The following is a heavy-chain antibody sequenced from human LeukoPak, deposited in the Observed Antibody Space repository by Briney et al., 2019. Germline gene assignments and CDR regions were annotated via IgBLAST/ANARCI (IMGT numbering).Heavy chain of an antibody. V-gene: IGHV1-18*01. CDR3: ARGGYYYDSSGYYYEDAFDI. D-gene: IGHD3-22*01. J-gene: IGHJ3*02. Sequence: ASVKVSCKASGGTFSSYAISWVRQAPGQGLEWMGWISAYNGNTNYAQKLQGRVTMTTDTSTSTAYMELRSLRSDDTAVYYCARGGYYYDSSGYYYEDAFDIWGQGTMVTVSS. CDR1: GGTFSSYA. CDR2: ISAYNGNT.